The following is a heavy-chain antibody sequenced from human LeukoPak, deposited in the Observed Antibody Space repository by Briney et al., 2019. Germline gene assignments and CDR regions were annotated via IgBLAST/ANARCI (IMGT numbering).Heavy chain of an antibody. CDR3: ARGGGYSSSWYSPCDY. Sequence: SGTLSLTCAVSGGSISSSNWWSWVRQPPGKGLEWIGEIYHSGSTNYNPSLKSRVTISVDTSKNQFSLKLSSVTAADTAVYYCARGGGYSSSWYSPCDYWGQGTLVTVSS. D-gene: IGHD6-13*01. J-gene: IGHJ4*02. CDR1: GGSISSSNW. CDR2: IYHSGST. V-gene: IGHV4-4*02.